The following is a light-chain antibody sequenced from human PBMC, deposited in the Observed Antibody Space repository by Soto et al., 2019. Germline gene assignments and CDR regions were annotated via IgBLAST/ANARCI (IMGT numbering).Light chain of an antibody. V-gene: IGKV1-5*01. J-gene: IGKJ4*01. CDR2: DAS. CDR1: QTISNW. CDR3: QQYNTYPLT. Sequence: DIQMTQSPSTLSASVGDRVTITCRASQTISNWLAWYQQKPGKAPKVLIYDASTLDGGVPSRFSGRRSGTDFTLTISSLQPSDFVTYYCQQYNTYPLTFGGGTKVEI.